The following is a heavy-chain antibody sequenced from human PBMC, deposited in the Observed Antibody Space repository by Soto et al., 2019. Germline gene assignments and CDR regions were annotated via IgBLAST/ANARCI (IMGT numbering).Heavy chain of an antibody. CDR2: IIPIFGTA. V-gene: IGHV1-69*01. CDR1: GGTFSSYA. Sequence: QVQLVQSGAEVKKPGSSVKVSCKASGGTFSSYAISWVRQAPGQGLEWMGGIIPIFGTANYAQKFQGRVTITADESTSTAYMELSSLRSEDTAVYYCAGAQGVGVPTDSGGWFDPWGQGTLVTVSS. D-gene: IGHD3-16*01. CDR3: AGAQGVGVPTDSGGWFDP. J-gene: IGHJ5*02.